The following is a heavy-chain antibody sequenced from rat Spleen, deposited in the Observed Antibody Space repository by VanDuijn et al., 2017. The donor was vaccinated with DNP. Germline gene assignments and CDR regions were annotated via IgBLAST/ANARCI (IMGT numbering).Heavy chain of an antibody. D-gene: IGHD1-4*01. Sequence: EVQLVESGGGLVQPGSSLKLSCAASGFTLSDYYMAWVRQAPTKGLEWVAYISYDGVSTYNGGSVKGRFTISRDIAKSTLYLEMNSLRSEDMATYYCARHVLPLRVWDYWGQGVMVTVSS. CDR1: GFTLSDYY. J-gene: IGHJ2*01. CDR2: ISYDGVST. CDR3: ARHVLPLRVWDY. V-gene: IGHV5-22*01.